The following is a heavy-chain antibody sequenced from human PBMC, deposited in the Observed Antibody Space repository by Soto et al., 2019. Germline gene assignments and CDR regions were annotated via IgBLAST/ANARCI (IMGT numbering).Heavy chain of an antibody. Sequence: PSETLSLTCIVSGASLNDYYWAWIRQSAGRGLEWLGRIYITAETNYNPSLESRISMSVDTSKNQFSLKVKSVTAADTAVYYCARGGVYSYGYRYWSQGTLVTVSS. D-gene: IGHD5-18*01. J-gene: IGHJ4*02. V-gene: IGHV4-4*07. CDR2: IYITAET. CDR3: ARGGVYSYGYRY. CDR1: GASLNDYY.